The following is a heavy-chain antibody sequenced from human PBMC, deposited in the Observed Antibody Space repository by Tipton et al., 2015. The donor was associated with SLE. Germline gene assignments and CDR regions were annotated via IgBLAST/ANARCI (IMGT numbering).Heavy chain of an antibody. D-gene: IGHD3-10*01. J-gene: IGHJ3*02. V-gene: IGHV3-66*01. Sequence: VQLVQSGGGLVQPGGSLGLSCAASGFTVSSNYMSWVRQAPGKGLEWVSVIYSGGSTYYADSVKGRFTISRDSSKDTLYLQMNSLRAEDTAVYHCTTSGGWFRELSGAFYIWGRGTMVTVSS. CDR1: GFTVSSNY. CDR2: IYSGGST. CDR3: TTSGGWFRELSGAFYI.